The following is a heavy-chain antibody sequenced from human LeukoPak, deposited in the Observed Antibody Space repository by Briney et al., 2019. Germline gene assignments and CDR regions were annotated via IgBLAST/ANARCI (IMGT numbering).Heavy chain of an antibody. V-gene: IGHV3-48*01. CDR2: ISSSSSTI. Sequence: GGSLRLSCATSGFTFSSSGMNWVRQAPGKGLEWVSYISSSSSTIYYADSVKGRFTISRDNAKNSLYLHMNSLRAEDTAVYYCAKGSKLPITMIVGGHFQHWGQSTLVTVSS. CDR1: GFTFSSSG. J-gene: IGHJ1*01. CDR3: AKGSKLPITMIVGGHFQH. D-gene: IGHD3-22*01.